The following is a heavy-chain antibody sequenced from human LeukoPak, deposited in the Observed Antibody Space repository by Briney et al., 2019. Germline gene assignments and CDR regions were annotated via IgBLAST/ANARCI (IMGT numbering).Heavy chain of an antibody. J-gene: IGHJ4*02. Sequence: GGSLRLSCAASGFTFSSYAMSWVRQAPGKGLEWVSAISFSGGSTYYADSVKGRFTISRDNSKNTLYLQMNSLRAEDTAVYYCAKVARLYYDILTGYYIGHGFDYWGQGTLVTVSS. V-gene: IGHV3-23*01. CDR1: GFTFSSYA. D-gene: IGHD3-9*01. CDR3: AKVARLYYDILTGYYIGHGFDY. CDR2: ISFSGGST.